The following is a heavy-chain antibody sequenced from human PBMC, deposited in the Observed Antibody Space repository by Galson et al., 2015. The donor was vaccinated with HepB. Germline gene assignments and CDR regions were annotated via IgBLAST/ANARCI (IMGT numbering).Heavy chain of an antibody. CDR2: IIPIFGTA. V-gene: IGHV1-69*06. CDR1: GGTFSSYA. J-gene: IGHJ6*02. Sequence: SVKVSCKASGGTFSSYAISWVRQAPGQGLEWMGGIIPIFGTANYAQKFQGRVTITADKSTSTAYMELSSLRSEDTAVYYCAGDSSVFYYYGMDVWGQGTTVTVSS. D-gene: IGHD3-22*01. CDR3: AGDSSVFYYYGMDV.